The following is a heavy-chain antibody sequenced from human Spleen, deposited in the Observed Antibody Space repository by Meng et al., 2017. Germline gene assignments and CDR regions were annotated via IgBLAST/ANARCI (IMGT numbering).Heavy chain of an antibody. J-gene: IGHJ4*02. CDR2: ISGSGGST. D-gene: IGHD1-26*01. CDR1: GFTFSSYG. CDR3: ARDVAGRGGY. V-gene: IGHV3-23*01. Sequence: GESLKISCAASGFTFSSYGMSWVRQAPGKGLEWVSTISGSGGSTYYADSVKGRFTISRDNAKNTLYLQMNSLRGEDTAVYYCARDVAGRGGYWGQGTLVTVSS.